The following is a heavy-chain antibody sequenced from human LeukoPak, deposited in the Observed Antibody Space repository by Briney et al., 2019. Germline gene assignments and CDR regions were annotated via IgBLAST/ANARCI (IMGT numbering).Heavy chain of an antibody. Sequence: GGSLRLSCAASGFTVSSNYMSWVRQAPGKGLEWVSVIYSGGSTYYADSVKGRFTISRDNSKNTLYLQMNSLRAEDTAVYYCARTIITMAIDAFDIWGQGTMVTVSS. CDR2: IYSGGST. CDR3: ARTIITMAIDAFDI. CDR1: GFTVSSNY. V-gene: IGHV3-53*01. D-gene: IGHD3-10*01. J-gene: IGHJ3*02.